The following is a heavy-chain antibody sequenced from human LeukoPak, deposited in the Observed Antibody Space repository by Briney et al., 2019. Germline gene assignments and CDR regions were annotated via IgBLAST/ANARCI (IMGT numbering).Heavy chain of an antibody. V-gene: IGHV1-69*06. Sequence: GASVKLSCKASGGTFTSYAISWVRQAPGQGLEWMGGIIPIFGTANYAQKFQGRVTITADKSTSTAYMELSSLRSEDTAVYYGARGMVVAADGGMDVWGKGTTVTVSS. CDR2: IIPIFGTA. CDR3: ARGMVVAADGGMDV. D-gene: IGHD2-15*01. CDR1: GGTFTSYA. J-gene: IGHJ6*04.